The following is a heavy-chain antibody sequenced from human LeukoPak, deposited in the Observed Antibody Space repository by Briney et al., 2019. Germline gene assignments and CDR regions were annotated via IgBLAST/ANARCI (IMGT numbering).Heavy chain of an antibody. CDR3: ARDVDTSSHSSQLDP. J-gene: IGHJ5*02. Sequence: GRSLRLSCAASGLTFGNYGMHWVRQTPGKGLEWAAAIQSDGSKQYYGDSVKGRFTISRDSSKNTVYLQMNSLRDEDTAVYYCARDVDTSSHSSQLDPWGQGTLVTVSS. CDR1: GLTFGNYG. CDR2: IQSDGSKQ. D-gene: IGHD5-18*01. V-gene: IGHV3-33*01.